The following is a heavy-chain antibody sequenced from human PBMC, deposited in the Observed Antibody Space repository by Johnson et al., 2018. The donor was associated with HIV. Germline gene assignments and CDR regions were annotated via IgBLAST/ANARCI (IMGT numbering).Heavy chain of an antibody. D-gene: IGHD6-19*01. CDR1: GFTFSSYA. V-gene: IGHV3-30-3*01. Sequence: QVQLVESGGGVVQPGRSLRLSCAASGFTFSSYAMHWVRQAPGKGLEWVAVISYDGSNKYYADSVKGRFTISRDNSKNTLYLQMNSLRAEDTAVDYCAGIRFYSSCWYGTDAFDFLGQGTMVTVSS. CDR3: AGIRFYSSCWYGTDAFDF. CDR2: ISYDGSNK. J-gene: IGHJ3*01.